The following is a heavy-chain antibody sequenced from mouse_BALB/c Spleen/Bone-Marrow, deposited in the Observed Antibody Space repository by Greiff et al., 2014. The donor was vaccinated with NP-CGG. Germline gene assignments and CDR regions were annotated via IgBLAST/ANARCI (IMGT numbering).Heavy chain of an antibody. J-gene: IGHJ2*01. CDR3: ARDDYDGYFDY. V-gene: IGHV2-9*02. CDR2: IWAGGYI. CDR1: GFSLTRYG. D-gene: IGHD2-4*01. Sequence: VQLVESGPGLVAPSQSLSITCTVSGFSLTRYGVHWVRQPPGKGLEWLGVIWAGGYINYNSALMSRLSISKDHSKSQVFLKMNSLQTDDTAMHYCARDDYDGYFDYWGQGTTLTVSS.